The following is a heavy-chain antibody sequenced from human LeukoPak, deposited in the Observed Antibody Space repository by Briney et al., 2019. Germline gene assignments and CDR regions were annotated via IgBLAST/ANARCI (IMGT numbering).Heavy chain of an antibody. J-gene: IGHJ4*02. CDR1: GYTFTSYG. D-gene: IGHD3-3*01. V-gene: IGHV1-18*01. CDR3: AVHDFYSGGYYFDY. Sequence: ASVKVSCKASGYTFTSYGISWVRQAPGQGLEWMGWISAYNGNTNYAQKLQGRVTMTTDTPTSTAYMDLRSLRSDDTAVYYCAVHDFYSGGYYFDYWGQGTLVTVSS. CDR2: ISAYNGNT.